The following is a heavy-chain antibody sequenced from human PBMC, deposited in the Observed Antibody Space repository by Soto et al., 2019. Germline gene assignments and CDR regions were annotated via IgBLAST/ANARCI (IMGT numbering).Heavy chain of an antibody. CDR3: ATCFYSPSIDH. V-gene: IGHV3-33*01. Sequence: QVQLVESGGGVVQPGTSLRLSCAASGFTFATYGMHWVRQPPGKGLQWVAVTWYDGSENFYGDSVKGRFTISRDSSKNTLNLQMDSLTAEVTAVYYCATCFYSPSIDHWGQGTLVTVTS. D-gene: IGHD4-4*01. CDR1: GFTFATYG. J-gene: IGHJ4*02. CDR2: TWYDGSEN.